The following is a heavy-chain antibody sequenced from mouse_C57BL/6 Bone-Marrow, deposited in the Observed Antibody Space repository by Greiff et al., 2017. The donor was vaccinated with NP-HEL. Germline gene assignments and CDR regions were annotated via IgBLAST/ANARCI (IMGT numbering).Heavy chain of an antibody. CDR2: IDPSDSYT. J-gene: IGHJ3*01. D-gene: IGHD4-1*01. CDR1: GYTFTSYW. V-gene: IGHV1-59*01. Sequence: QVQLQQPGAELVRPGTSVKLSCKASGYTFTSYWMHWVKQRPGQGLEWIGVIDPSDSYTNYNQKFKGKATLTVDTSSSTAYMQLSSLTSEDAAVDYCARGEYWEGRFAYWGQGTLVTVSA. CDR3: ARGEYWEGRFAY.